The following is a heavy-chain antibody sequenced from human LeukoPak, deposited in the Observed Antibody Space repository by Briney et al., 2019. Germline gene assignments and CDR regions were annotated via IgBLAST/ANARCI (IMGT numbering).Heavy chain of an antibody. J-gene: IGHJ4*02. CDR3: AKGWGAAGLTTSDY. CDR2: ISWNSGSI. CDR1: GFTFDDYA. Sequence: PGGSLRLSCAASGFTFDDYAMHWVRQAPGKGLEWVSGISWNSGSIGYADSVKGRFTISRDNAKNSLYLQMNSLRAEDTALYYCAKGWGAAGLTTSDYWGQGTLVTVSS. V-gene: IGHV3-9*01. D-gene: IGHD6-13*01.